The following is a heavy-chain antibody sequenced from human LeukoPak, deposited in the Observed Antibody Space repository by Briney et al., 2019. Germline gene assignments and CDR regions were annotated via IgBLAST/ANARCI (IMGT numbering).Heavy chain of an antibody. CDR2: IYYSGST. J-gene: IGHJ4*02. Sequence: SETLSLTCTVSGGSISSSSYYWGWIRQPPGKGLEWIGSIYYSGSTYYNPSLKSRVTISVDTSKNQFSLKLSSVTAADTAVYYCVSSGGSLPPLFDYWGQGTLVTVSS. CDR1: GGSISSSSYY. CDR3: VSSGGSLPPLFDY. D-gene: IGHD1-26*01. V-gene: IGHV4-39*01.